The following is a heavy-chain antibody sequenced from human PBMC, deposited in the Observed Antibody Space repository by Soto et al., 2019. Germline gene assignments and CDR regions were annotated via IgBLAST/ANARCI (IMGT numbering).Heavy chain of an antibody. Sequence: PGGSLRLSCATSGFTFTRSGMHWVRQAPGKGLDWVAVISSDGGNKYYGDSVRGRFTISRDNSNNTLFLEMKSLRVDDTAVYYCEKLTFGRGILSNIMDVWGQGTTVTVSS. CDR1: GFTFTRSG. J-gene: IGHJ6*02. D-gene: IGHD3-16*01. CDR3: EKLTFGRGILSNIMDV. V-gene: IGHV3-30*18. CDR2: ISSDGGNK.